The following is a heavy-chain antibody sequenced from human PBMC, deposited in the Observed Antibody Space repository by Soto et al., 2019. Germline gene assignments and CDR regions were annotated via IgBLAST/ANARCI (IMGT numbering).Heavy chain of an antibody. CDR2: ISYDGSNK. Sequence: GWSLRLSCAASGFTFSSYGMHWVRQAPGKGLEWVAVISYDGSNKYYADSVKGRFTISRDNSKNTLYLQMNSLRAEDTAVYYCAKVGGVSGQYDYIWGSYPSNAFDIWGQGTMVTVSS. J-gene: IGHJ3*02. CDR1: GFTFSSYG. CDR3: AKVGGVSGQYDYIWGSYPSNAFDI. D-gene: IGHD3-16*02. V-gene: IGHV3-30*18.